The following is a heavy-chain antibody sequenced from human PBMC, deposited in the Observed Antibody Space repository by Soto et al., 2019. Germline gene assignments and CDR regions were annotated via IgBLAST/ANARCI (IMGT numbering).Heavy chain of an antibody. CDR2: INPYIGNT. V-gene: IGHV1-18*01. CDR3: ARDSAIAAAGS. CDR1: GYTFTSYG. J-gene: IGHJ4*02. D-gene: IGHD6-13*01. Sequence: ASVKVSCKASGYTFTSYGLSWVRQAPGQGLEWMGWINPYIGNTKDAQKLQGRVTMTTDTSTSTAYMELSSLRSEDTAVYYCARDSAIAAAGSWGQGTLVTVSS.